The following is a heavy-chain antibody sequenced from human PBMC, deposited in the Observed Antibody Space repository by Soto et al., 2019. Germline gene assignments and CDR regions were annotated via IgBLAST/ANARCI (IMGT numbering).Heavy chain of an antibody. D-gene: IGHD4-17*01. CDR3: ATEYYGPLDS. CDR2: ISSSSTYT. J-gene: IGHJ4*02. Sequence: QVQLVESGGTLVKPGGSLRLSCATSGFTFSHYYMSWIRQAPGKGLEWVSYISSSSTYTNYADSVKGRFTISRDDARNSLYLQMNSLRAEDTAVYYCATEYYGPLDSWGQGTLVTVSS. CDR1: GFTFSHYY. V-gene: IGHV3-11*06.